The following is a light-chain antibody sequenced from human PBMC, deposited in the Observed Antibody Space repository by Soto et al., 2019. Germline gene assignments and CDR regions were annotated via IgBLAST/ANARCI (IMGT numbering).Light chain of an antibody. V-gene: IGKV1-5*01. J-gene: IGKJ1*01. CDR1: QSIRSW. CDR3: QQYSSHPRT. Sequence: DIQMTQPPSTLSASVGDRVTITCRASQSIRSWLACYQQKPGKAPKLLIYDASSLESGVPSRFSGSGSGRDFPLTISSLQADDFAYYYWQQYSSHPRTFGQGTKVDIK. CDR2: DAS.